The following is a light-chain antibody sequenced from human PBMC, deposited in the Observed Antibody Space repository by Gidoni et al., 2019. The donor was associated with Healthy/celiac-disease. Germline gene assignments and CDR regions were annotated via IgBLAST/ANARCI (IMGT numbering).Light chain of an antibody. V-gene: IGLV3-19*01. CDR1: SLRSYY. CDR2: GKN. J-gene: IGLJ2*01. CDR3: NSRDSSGNHLVV. Sequence: SSQLTQDPAVSLALVQTVRITCQGDSLRSYYASWYQQKPGPAPVLVIYGKNNRPSRIPDRFSGASKGNTASLTITGAQAEEEADYYCNSRDSSGNHLVVFGGGTKLTVL.